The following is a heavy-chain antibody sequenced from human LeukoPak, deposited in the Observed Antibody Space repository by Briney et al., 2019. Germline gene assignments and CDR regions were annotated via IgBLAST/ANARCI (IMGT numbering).Heavy chain of an antibody. CDR2: ISTYNGYR. CDR3: ARLYSGNSPDVFDV. J-gene: IGHJ3*01. CDR1: GYTFNKYG. D-gene: IGHD4-23*01. V-gene: IGHV1-18*01. Sequence: ASLKVSCKASGYTFNKYGISWVRQAPGQGLEWMGWISTYNGYRNYAQNLQGRVTMTTDTSTSTAYMELRSLRSDDAAVYYCARLYSGNSPDVFDVWGQGTMVTVSS.